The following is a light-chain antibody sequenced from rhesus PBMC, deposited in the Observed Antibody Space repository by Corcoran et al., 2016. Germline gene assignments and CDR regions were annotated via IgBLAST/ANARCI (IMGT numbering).Light chain of an antibody. CDR3: QQYYSTPYS. CDR1: QSLLYSPNHKNY. Sequence: DIVMTQSPDSLAVSLGERVTINCKSSQSLLYSPNHKNYLDWYQQKPGKAPKLLIYWASTRESGGPKRFSGSGSGTDFTLTISGLQSEDVAVYYCQQYYSTPYSFGQGTKVEIK. CDR2: WAS. J-gene: IGKJ2*01. V-gene: IGKV4-1*01.